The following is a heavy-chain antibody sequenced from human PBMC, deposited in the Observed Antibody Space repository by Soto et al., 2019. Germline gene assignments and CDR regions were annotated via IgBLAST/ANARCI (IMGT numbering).Heavy chain of an antibody. Sequence: EVQLVESGGGLVQPGGSLKLSCAASGFTFSDSAMHWVRQASGEGLEWLGRIRSKGNNYATEYGASLKGRFTISRDDSKKTTYLQMSNQNTEDTAVYYCVRYSRTLGWFFDLWGRGTLVTVSS. CDR3: VRYSRTLGWFFDL. CDR1: GFTFSDSA. V-gene: IGHV3-73*02. D-gene: IGHD2-21*01. J-gene: IGHJ2*01. CDR2: IRSKGNNYAT.